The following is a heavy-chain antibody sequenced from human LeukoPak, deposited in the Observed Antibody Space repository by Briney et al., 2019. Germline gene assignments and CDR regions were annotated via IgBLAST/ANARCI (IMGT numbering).Heavy chain of an antibody. J-gene: IGHJ4*02. V-gene: IGHV4-61*08. D-gene: IGHD6-19*01. CDR1: GGSISSGGYS. CDR2: IHYSGST. Sequence: SETLSLTCAVSGGSISSGGYSWSWIRQPPGKGLEWIGYIHYSGSTNYNPSLKSRVTISVDTSKNQFSLKVSSVTAADTAVYYCARAIAPPQYGSQLDYWGQGTLVTVSS. CDR3: ARAIAPPQYGSQLDY.